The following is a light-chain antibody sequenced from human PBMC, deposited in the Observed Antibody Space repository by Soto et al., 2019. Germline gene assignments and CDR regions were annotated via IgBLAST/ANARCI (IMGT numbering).Light chain of an antibody. Sequence: QSVVTQPPSTSGTPGQRVTISCSGSRSNIERNTVNWYQQLPGTAPKVLIYGNNQRPSGVPDRFSASKPGTSASLAISGLQSEDEADYYCAAWDDSLNGLVFGTGTKLTVL. V-gene: IGLV1-44*01. CDR2: GNN. CDR3: AAWDDSLNGLV. J-gene: IGLJ1*01. CDR1: RSNIERNT.